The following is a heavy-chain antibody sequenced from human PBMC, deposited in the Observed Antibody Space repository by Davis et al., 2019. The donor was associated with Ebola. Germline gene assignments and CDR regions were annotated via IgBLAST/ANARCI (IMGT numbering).Heavy chain of an antibody. CDR1: GVSISRHY. D-gene: IGHD3-3*01. CDR2: IYYTGNA. CDR3: ARHAPWSGYKNFDY. V-gene: IGHV4-59*08. Sequence: PSETLSLTCTVSGVSISRHYWSWIRQPPGKRLEWIGSIYYTGNAYYNSSLASRATISVDTSKNQFSLKLSSVTAADTAVYYCARHAPWSGYKNFDYWGQGILVTVSS. J-gene: IGHJ4*02.